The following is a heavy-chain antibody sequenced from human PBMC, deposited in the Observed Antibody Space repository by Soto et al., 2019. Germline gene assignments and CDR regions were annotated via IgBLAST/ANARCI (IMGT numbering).Heavy chain of an antibody. D-gene: IGHD2-8*01. J-gene: IGHJ4*02. CDR3: ARHEGNGNVWPLDY. Sequence: SETLSLTCTVSGDSIGTTHSYWAWIRQSPVKGLEWIGNIHYSGSTYYMPSLRSRVTLSVDTSKNQFSLRLTSVTAEDTAVYYCARHEGNGNVWPLDYWGQGILVTVYS. CDR2: IHYSGST. V-gene: IGHV4-39*01. CDR1: GDSIGTTHSY.